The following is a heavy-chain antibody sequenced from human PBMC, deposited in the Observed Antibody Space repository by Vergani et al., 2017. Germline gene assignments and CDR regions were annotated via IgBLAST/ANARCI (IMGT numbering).Heavy chain of an antibody. CDR1: GGSISSSSYY. J-gene: IGHJ4*02. V-gene: IGHV4-39*07. CDR2: IYYSGST. CDR3: ARQGAYYDSSEGGY. Sequence: QLQLQESGPGLVKPSETLSLTCTVPGGSISSSSYYWGWIRQPPGKGLEWIGSIYYSGSTYYNPSLKSRVTVLVDTSKNQFSLNLSSVTAADTAVYYCARQGAYYDSSEGGYWGQGTLVTVSS. D-gene: IGHD3-22*01.